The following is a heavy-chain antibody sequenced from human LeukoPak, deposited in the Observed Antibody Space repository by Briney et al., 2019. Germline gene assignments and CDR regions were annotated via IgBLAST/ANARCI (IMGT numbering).Heavy chain of an antibody. V-gene: IGHV3-21*01. CDR1: GFIFSTYS. CDR2: IGTSSSYI. D-gene: IGHD6-13*01. J-gene: IGHJ5*02. Sequence: PGGSLRLSCAASGFIFSTYSMNWVRQAPGKGLEWVSSIGTSSSYIYYADSVKGRFTISRDNAKNSLYLQMNSLRAEDTAVYYCARESGIAAALDLWGQGTLVTVSS. CDR3: ARESGIAAALDL.